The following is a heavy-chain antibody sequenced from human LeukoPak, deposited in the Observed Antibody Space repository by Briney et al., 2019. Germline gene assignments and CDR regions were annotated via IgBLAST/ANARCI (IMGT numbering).Heavy chain of an antibody. D-gene: IGHD3-22*01. V-gene: IGHV1-69*13. Sequence: GASVKVSCKASGGTFSSYAISWVRQAPGQGLEWMGGIIPIFGTANCAQKFQGRVTITADESTSTAYMELSSLRSEDTAVYYCARDFPYYDSSGYYHPHYWGQGTLVTVSS. CDR2: IIPIFGTA. J-gene: IGHJ4*02. CDR3: ARDFPYYDSSGYYHPHY. CDR1: GGTFSSYA.